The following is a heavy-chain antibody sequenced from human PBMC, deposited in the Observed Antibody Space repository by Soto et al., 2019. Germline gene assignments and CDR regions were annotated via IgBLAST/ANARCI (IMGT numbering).Heavy chain of an antibody. CDR1: GGSISSGDYY. V-gene: IGHV4-30-4*01. CDR2: IYYNGRT. Sequence: QVQLHESGPGLVKPSQTLSLTCTVSGGSISSGDYYWSWIRQPPGEGLEWIGHIYYNGRTYYNPSLESRITISLDTSKNQFSLSLTSVTAADTAMYYCARLSVAARPWVAGDFWGQGTLVTVSS. CDR3: ARLSVAARPWVAGDF. J-gene: IGHJ4*02. D-gene: IGHD6-6*01.